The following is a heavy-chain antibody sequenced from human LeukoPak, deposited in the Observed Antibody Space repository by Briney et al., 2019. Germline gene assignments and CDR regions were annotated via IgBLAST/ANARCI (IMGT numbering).Heavy chain of an antibody. CDR2: IYHSGST. J-gene: IGHJ4*02. Sequence: PSETLSLTCTVSGGSISSGGYYWSWIRQPPGKGLEWIGYIYHSGSTYYNPSLKSRVTISVDRSKNQFSLKLSSVTAADTAVYYCARDITDYSSSWYPSGGRYFDYWGQGTLVTVSS. CDR3: ARDITDYSSSWYPSGGRYFDY. D-gene: IGHD6-13*01. CDR1: GGSISSGGYY. V-gene: IGHV4-30-2*01.